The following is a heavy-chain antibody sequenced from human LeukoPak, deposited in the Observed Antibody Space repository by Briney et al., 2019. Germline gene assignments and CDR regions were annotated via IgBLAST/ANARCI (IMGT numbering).Heavy chain of an antibody. CDR1: GFTFSSYY. Sequence: GGSLRLSCAASGFTFSSYYMSWVRQAPGKGLEWVAHIKEDGTEKSYVDSVKGRFTISRDNAKNSLYLQMSSLRAEDSAVYLCARPRLWSYFDYWGQGSLVTVSS. CDR3: ARPRLWSYFDY. D-gene: IGHD3-10*01. V-gene: IGHV3-7*01. J-gene: IGHJ4*02. CDR2: IKEDGTEK.